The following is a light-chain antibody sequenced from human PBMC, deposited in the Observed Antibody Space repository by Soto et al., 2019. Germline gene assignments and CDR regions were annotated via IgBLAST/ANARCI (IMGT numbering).Light chain of an antibody. CDR1: SSDVGGYNY. CDR3: SSYTSSSTLV. CDR2: DVS. J-gene: IGLJ2*01. V-gene: IGLV2-14*01. Sequence: QFVLTQPASVSGSPGQSITISCTGTSSDVGGYNYVSWYQQHPGKAPKLMIYDVSNRPSGVSNRFSGSKSGNTASLTISGLQAEDEADYYCSSYTSSSTLVLGGGTKVTVL.